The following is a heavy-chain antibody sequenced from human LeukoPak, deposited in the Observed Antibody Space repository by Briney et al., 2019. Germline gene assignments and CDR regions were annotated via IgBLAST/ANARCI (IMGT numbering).Heavy chain of an antibody. V-gene: IGHV2-5*05. CDR1: VFSLSTDGVG. CDR3: AHRQVAAAGIDYFNY. CDR2: IYWDDDK. J-gene: IGHJ4*02. Sequence: SGPTLVKPTQTLTLTCTFSVFSLSTDGVGVGWIRQPPGKALEWLALIYWDDDKRYGPSLKSRLTITKDTSKNQVVLTMTNMDPVDTATYYCAHRQVAAAGIDYFNYWGQGTLVTVSS. D-gene: IGHD6-13*01.